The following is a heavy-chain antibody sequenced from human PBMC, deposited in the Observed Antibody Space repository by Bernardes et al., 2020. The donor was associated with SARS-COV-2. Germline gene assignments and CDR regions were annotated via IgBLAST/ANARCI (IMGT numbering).Heavy chain of an antibody. CDR2: ISGSGGST. CDR3: AARIAVAGTYYYYGMDV. CDR1: GFTFRSSA. J-gene: IGHJ6*02. D-gene: IGHD6-19*01. Sequence: VGSLLLSCAASGFTFRSSAMSWVRQAPGPGLEWVSAISGSGGSTYYADSVKGRFTISRDNSKNTLYLQMNSLRAEDTAVYYCAARIAVAGTYYYYGMDVWGQGTTVTGSS. V-gene: IGHV3-23*01.